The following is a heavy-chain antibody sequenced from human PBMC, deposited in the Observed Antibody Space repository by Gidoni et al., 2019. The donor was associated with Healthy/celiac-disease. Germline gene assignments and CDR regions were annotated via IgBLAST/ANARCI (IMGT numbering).Heavy chain of an antibody. CDR2: LSGRGCST. CDR1: GFTFRGYA. Sequence: EVQLLESGGGLVQPGGSLRLSCPASGFTFRGYAMSGAPQAPGKGLEWVSALSGRGCSTDYADSVKGRFTISRDNSKNTLYLQMNSLGAEDTAVYYCAKPPGRVTIFGVVIAGGEHMDVWGQGTTVTVSS. CDR3: AKPPGRVTIFGVVIAGGEHMDV. J-gene: IGHJ6*02. V-gene: IGHV3-23*01. D-gene: IGHD3-3*01.